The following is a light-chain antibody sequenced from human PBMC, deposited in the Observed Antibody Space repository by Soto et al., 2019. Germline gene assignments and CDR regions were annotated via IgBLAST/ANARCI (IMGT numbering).Light chain of an antibody. V-gene: IGKV3-20*01. J-gene: IGKJ2*01. CDR2: GAS. CDR3: QLYVSSPMYT. CDR1: HSVSATY. Sequence: EIVLTQSPGTPSLSPLERATLSFVAIHSVSATYLAWYQQKPGQAPRLLIYGASNRATGIPDRFTGSGSGTDFTLTISRLEPEDFAVYFCQLYVSSPMYTFGQGTKVDIK.